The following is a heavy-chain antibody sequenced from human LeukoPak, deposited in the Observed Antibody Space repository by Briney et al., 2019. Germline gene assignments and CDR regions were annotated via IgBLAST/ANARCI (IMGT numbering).Heavy chain of an antibody. CDR2: IHHSGST. V-gene: IGHV4-34*01. Sequence: PSETLSLTCAVYGGSFSGYYWRWIRQPPAKGLQWIGEIHHSGSTNYNPSLKSRITISADTSKNQFSLKLSSVTAADTAVYYCARGLPYYYGSGSYSSNWFDPWGQGTLVTVSA. CDR1: GGSFSGYY. D-gene: IGHD3-10*01. CDR3: ARGLPYYYGSGSYSSNWFDP. J-gene: IGHJ5*02.